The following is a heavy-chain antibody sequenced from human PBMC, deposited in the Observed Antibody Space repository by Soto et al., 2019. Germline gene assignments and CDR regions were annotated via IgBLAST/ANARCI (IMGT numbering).Heavy chain of an antibody. Sequence: QDQLVQSGAEVKKPGASVKVSCKASGYTFSIYGISWVRQAPGQGLEWMGWISAYKGDSKYAQKFQGRVTMTTDTSTITVYMELRSLRSDDTAFYVPARLVVVVPAYDSYDLWGRGTMVTVSS. D-gene: IGHD2-15*01. CDR1: GYTFSIYG. CDR3: ARLVVVVPAYDSYDL. CDR2: ISAYKGDS. J-gene: IGHJ3*01. V-gene: IGHV1-18*01.